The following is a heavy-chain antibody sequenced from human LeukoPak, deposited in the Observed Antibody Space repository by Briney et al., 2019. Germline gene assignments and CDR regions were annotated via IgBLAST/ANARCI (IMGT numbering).Heavy chain of an antibody. CDR2: IYPGDSDT. V-gene: IGHV5-51*01. CDR3: ARRSDTVVVPAAHVGGWFDP. J-gene: IGHJ5*02. D-gene: IGHD2-2*01. Sequence: GESLKISCKGSGYSFTSYWIGWVRQMPGKGLEWMGIIYPGDSDTRYSPSFQGQVTISADKSISTAYLQWSSLKASDTAMYYCARRSDTVVVPAAHVGGWFDPWGQGTLVTVSS. CDR1: GYSFTSYW.